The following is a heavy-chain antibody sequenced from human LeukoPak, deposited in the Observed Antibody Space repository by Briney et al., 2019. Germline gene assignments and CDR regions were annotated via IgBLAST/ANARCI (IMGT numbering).Heavy chain of an antibody. CDR2: IIPIFGTA. J-gene: IGHJ1*01. Sequence: GASVKVSCKASGGTFSSYAISWVRQAPGQGLEWMGGIIPIFGTANYAQKFQGRVTITADESTSTAYMELSSLRSEDTAVYYCARAPTPVYYYDSSGYPLAEYFQHWGQGTLVTVSS. CDR1: GGTFSSYA. CDR3: ARAPTPVYYYDSSGYPLAEYFQH. D-gene: IGHD3-22*01. V-gene: IGHV1-69*13.